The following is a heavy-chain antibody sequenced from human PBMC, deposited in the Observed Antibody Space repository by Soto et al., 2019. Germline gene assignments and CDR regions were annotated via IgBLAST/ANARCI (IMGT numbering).Heavy chain of an antibody. CDR3: AKQGVADYYDSSGPYRFDY. V-gene: IGHV3-23*01. CDR1: GFPFSSYA. Sequence: PGGSLSLSCAASGFPFSSYAMSWVRQAPGKGLEWVSAISGSGGSTYYADSVKGRFTISRDNSKNTLYLQMNSLRAEDTAVYYCAKQGVADYYDSSGPYRFDYWGQGTLVTVSS. D-gene: IGHD3-22*01. J-gene: IGHJ4*02. CDR2: ISGSGGST.